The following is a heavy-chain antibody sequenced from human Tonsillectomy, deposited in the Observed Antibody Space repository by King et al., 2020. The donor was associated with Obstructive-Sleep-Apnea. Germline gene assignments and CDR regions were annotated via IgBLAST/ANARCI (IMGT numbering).Heavy chain of an antibody. CDR3: ARGGTPGFWYGMDV. CDR2: LSSSSSTI. V-gene: IGHV3-48*04. Sequence: VQLVESGGGLVHPGGSLRLSCAASGFTFSIFSMNWVRQTPGKGLEWVSYLSSSSSTIYYADSVKGRFTISRDNARNSLYLQLNSLRAEDTAVYYCARGGTPGFWYGMDVWGQGTTVTVSS. J-gene: IGHJ6*02. D-gene: IGHD3-16*01. CDR1: GFTFSIFS.